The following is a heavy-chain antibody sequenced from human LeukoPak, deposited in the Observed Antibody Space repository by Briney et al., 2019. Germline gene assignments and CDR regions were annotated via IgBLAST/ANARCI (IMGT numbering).Heavy chain of an antibody. CDR3: ARGGGYYPIDY. CDR2: LYSDGRT. CDR1: GFTVNSNY. V-gene: IGHV3-53*01. J-gene: IGHJ4*02. Sequence: GGSLRLSCAASGFTVNSNYMNWVRQAPGKGLEWVSVLYSDGRTYYADSVKGRFTISRDTSKDTLYLQVNSLRAEDTAVYYCARGGGYYPIDYWGQGTLVTVSS. D-gene: IGHD2-15*01.